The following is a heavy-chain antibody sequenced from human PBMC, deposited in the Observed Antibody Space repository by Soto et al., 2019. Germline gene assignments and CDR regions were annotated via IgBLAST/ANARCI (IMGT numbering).Heavy chain of an antibody. V-gene: IGHV3-48*02. CDR2: ISSSSSTI. J-gene: IGHJ6*02. CDR1: GFTFSSYS. D-gene: IGHD4-17*01. Sequence: PGGSLRLSCAASGFTFSSYSMNWVRQAPGKGLEWVSYISSSSSTIYYADSVKGRFTISRDNAKNSLYLQMNSLRDEDTAVYYCARGELYVYGAFYGMDVWGQGTTVTVSS. CDR3: ARGELYVYGAFYGMDV.